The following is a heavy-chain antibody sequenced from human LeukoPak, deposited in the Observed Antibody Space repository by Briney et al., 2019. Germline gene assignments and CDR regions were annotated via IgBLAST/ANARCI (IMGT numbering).Heavy chain of an antibody. CDR3: ARATKYCSGGSCYLSS. V-gene: IGHV3-7*01. J-gene: IGHJ5*02. CDR1: GFTFSSYR. Sequence: GGSLRLSCAASGFTFSSYRMSWVRQAPGKGLEWVSNINGDGSKKYYADSVKGRFTISRDNAKNSLYLQMNSLRAEDTAVYYYARATKYCSGGSCYLSSWGQGTLVAVSS. D-gene: IGHD2-15*01. CDR2: INGDGSKK.